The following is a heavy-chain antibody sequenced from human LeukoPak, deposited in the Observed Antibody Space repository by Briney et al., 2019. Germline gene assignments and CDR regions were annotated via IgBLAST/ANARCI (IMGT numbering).Heavy chain of an antibody. Sequence: SETLSLTCAVSGYSITTGYHWAWIRQTPGNGLEWFGSIYHNESTYYNPSLKSRVTMSVDTSKNHFSLKLSSVTAADTAVYYCARLYWGLGAFDIWGQGTMVTVSS. CDR2: IYHNEST. CDR1: GYSITTGYH. V-gene: IGHV4-38-2*01. CDR3: ARLYWGLGAFDI. D-gene: IGHD3-16*01. J-gene: IGHJ3*02.